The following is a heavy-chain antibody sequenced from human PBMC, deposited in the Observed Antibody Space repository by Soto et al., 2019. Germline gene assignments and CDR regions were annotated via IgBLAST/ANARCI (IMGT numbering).Heavy chain of an antibody. V-gene: IGHV1-69*05. CDR2: IIPIFGTA. J-gene: IGHJ6*02. CDR1: GGTFSSYA. D-gene: IGHD2-2*01. Sequence: QVQLVQSGAEVKKPGSSVKVSCKASGGTFSSYAISWVRQAPGQGLEWMGGIIPIFGTANYAQKFQGRVTLTXXXSXSTAYMELSSLRSEDTAVYYCARHVPAAGYYYGMDVWGQGTTVTVSS. CDR3: ARHVPAAGYYYGMDV.